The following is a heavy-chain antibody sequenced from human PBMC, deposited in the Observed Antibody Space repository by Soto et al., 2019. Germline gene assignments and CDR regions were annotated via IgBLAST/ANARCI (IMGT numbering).Heavy chain of an antibody. Sequence: EVQLVESGGGLVQPGGSLRLSCAASGFTFSSYWMHWVRQGPGKGLVWVSRITSDGSSTSYADSVKGRFTISRDNAKNTLYLQMNSLRAEDTALYYCVRGGDSSRYYLLDAFDIWGQGTMVTVSS. V-gene: IGHV3-74*01. J-gene: IGHJ3*02. CDR3: VRGGDSSRYYLLDAFDI. CDR2: ITSDGSST. CDR1: GFTFSSYW. D-gene: IGHD3-22*01.